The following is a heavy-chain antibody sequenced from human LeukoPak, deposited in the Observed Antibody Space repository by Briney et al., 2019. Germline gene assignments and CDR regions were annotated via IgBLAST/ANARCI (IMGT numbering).Heavy chain of an antibody. Sequence: SVKVSCKASGGTFSSYAISWVRQAPGQGLEWMGGIIPIFGTANYAQKFQGRVTITADESTSTAYMELSSLRSEDTAVYYCARSDIVVVPAAIPWYNWFDPWGQGTLVTVSS. CDR3: ARSDIVVVPAAIPWYNWFDP. J-gene: IGHJ5*02. V-gene: IGHV1-69*13. CDR2: IIPIFGTA. D-gene: IGHD2-2*02. CDR1: GGTFSSYA.